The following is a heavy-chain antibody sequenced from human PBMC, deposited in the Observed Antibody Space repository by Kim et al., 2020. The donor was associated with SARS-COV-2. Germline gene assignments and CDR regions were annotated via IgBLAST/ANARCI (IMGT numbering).Heavy chain of an antibody. J-gene: IGHJ4*02. CDR3: ARHGSAQWQVRFDY. Sequence: SETLSLTCTVSAASISSSSYYWGWIRQPPGKGLEWIGSIFSSGSTYYNPSLKSRVSISVDRSKNQFSLRVNSVTAADTAVYYCARHGSAQWQVRFDYWGQGTLVTVSS. CDR2: IFSSGST. CDR1: AASISSSSYY. D-gene: IGHD6-19*01. V-gene: IGHV4-39*01.